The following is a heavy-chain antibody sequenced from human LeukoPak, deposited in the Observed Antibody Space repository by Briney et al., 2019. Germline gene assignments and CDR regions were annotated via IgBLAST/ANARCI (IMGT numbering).Heavy chain of an antibody. V-gene: IGHV4-61*05. J-gene: IGHJ3*02. CDR1: GGSISSSSYY. CDR2: IYYSGST. D-gene: IGHD3-10*01. Sequence: PSETLSLTCTVSGGSISSSSYYWGWIRQPPGKGLEWIGYIYYSGSTNYNPSLKSRVTISVDTSKNQFSLKLSSVTAADTAVYYCARHGKGSGSYYHAFDIWGQGTMVTVSS. CDR3: ARHGKGSGSYYHAFDI.